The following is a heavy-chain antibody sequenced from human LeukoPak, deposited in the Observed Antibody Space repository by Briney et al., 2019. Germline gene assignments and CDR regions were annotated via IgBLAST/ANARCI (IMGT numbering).Heavy chain of an antibody. J-gene: IGHJ4*02. CDR1: GFAFSSYS. Sequence: GGSLRLSCAASGFAFSSYSMNWVRQAPGKGLEWVSCISSGSSYIYYADSVKGRFTISRDNAKNSLFLQMNSLRAEDTAMYYYVRSEAVAGPSAYWGQGILGTVSS. D-gene: IGHD6-19*01. CDR2: ISSGSSYI. V-gene: IGHV3-21*01. CDR3: VRSEAVAGPSAY.